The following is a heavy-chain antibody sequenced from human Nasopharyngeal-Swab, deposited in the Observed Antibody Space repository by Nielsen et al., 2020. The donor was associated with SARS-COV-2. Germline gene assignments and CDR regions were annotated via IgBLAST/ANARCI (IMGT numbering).Heavy chain of an antibody. CDR3: AREGIVGATTGLDY. Sequence: GESLKISCVASGFTFSSYWMSWVRQAPGKGLEWVAHIKQSGSGQYYVDSVKGRFTISRDNAKNSLSLQMNSLRAEDTAVYYCAREGIVGATTGLDYWGQGTLVTVSS. J-gene: IGHJ4*02. D-gene: IGHD1-26*01. CDR2: IKQSGSGQ. V-gene: IGHV3-7*01. CDR1: GFTFSSYW.